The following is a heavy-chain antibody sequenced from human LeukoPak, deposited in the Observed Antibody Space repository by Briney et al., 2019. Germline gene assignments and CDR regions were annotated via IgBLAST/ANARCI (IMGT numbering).Heavy chain of an antibody. CDR1: GFTFSSYA. J-gene: IGHJ4*02. D-gene: IGHD4-17*01. CDR3: ARDRTTVRNLIDY. V-gene: IGHV3-30-3*01. CDR2: TSYDGSNK. Sequence: GGSLRLSCAASGFTFSSYAMSWVRQAPGKGLEWVAMTSYDGSNKFYADSVKGRFTISRDNPRNTLYLQMDSLRVEDTAVYYCARDRTTVRNLIDYWGQGTLVAVSS.